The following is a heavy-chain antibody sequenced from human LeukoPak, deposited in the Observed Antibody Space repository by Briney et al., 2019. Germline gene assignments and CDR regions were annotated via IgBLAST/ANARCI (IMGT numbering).Heavy chain of an antibody. CDR2: INPSGDST. Sequence: EASVKVSCKVSGYTFTNYYMHWVRQAPGQGLEWMGVINPSGDSTRYEQKFRDRVTMTRETSTRTVYMELSSLRSEDTAVYYCARGYSSSYRIDYWGQGTLVTVSS. J-gene: IGHJ4*02. V-gene: IGHV1-46*01. D-gene: IGHD6-19*01. CDR3: ARGYSSSYRIDY. CDR1: GYTFTNYY.